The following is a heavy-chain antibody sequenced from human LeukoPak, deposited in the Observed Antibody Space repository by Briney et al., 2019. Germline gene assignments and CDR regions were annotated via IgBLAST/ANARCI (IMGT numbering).Heavy chain of an antibody. CDR3: AKRGIVIRAVIIIGFHKEAYYFDY. CDR2: ISERGGST. D-gene: IGHD3-10*01. V-gene: IGHV3-23*01. J-gene: IGHJ4*02. CDR1: GVTLSNYG. Sequence: GGSLRLSCVVSGVTLSNYGMSWVRQAPGKRLEWVSGISERGGSTNYADSVKGRFIISRDTSKNTVYLQMNSLRVEDTAVYFCAKRGIVIRAVIIIGFHKEAYYFDYWGQGILVTVSS.